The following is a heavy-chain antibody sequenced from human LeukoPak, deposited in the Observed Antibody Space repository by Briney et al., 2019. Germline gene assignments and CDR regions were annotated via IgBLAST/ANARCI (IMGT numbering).Heavy chain of an antibody. CDR3: ARDGYYYDTSGYYEFYYYMDV. J-gene: IGHJ6*03. D-gene: IGHD3-22*01. CDR2: ISGSGDYT. Sequence: GGSLRLSCAASGFTFSSHGMSWVRQAPGKGLEWVSTISGSGDYTYYADSVKGRFTISRDNSKNTLYLQMNSLRAEDTAVYYCARDGYYYDTSGYYEFYYYMDVWGKGTTVTVSS. V-gene: IGHV3-23*01. CDR1: GFTFSSHG.